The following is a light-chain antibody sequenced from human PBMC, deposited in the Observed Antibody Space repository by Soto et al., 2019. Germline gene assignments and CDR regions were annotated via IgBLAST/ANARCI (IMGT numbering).Light chain of an antibody. Sequence: QSVLTQPPSVSGAPGQRVTISCTGSSSNIGAGYDVHWYQQLPGTAPKLLIYGNSNRPSGVPDRFSGSKSGTSASLAITGLQAEDEADYYCQSYDSSLSGSVFGGGPKLTVL. CDR2: GNS. V-gene: IGLV1-40*01. CDR3: QSYDSSLSGSV. CDR1: SSNIGAGYD. J-gene: IGLJ2*01.